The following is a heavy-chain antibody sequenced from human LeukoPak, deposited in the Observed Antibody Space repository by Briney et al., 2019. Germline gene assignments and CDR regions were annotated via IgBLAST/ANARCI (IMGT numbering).Heavy chain of an antibody. V-gene: IGHV3-21*01. J-gene: IGHJ4*02. D-gene: IGHD6-19*01. CDR2: ISGSTTYI. Sequence: GSLRLSCAASGFTFSSYTMSWVRQAPGKGLEWVSSISGSTTYIYYADSVRGRFTISRDNAKNSLYLQMNSLSAEDTAVYYGARGGSSSGWFGYWGQGTLVTVFS. CDR3: ARGGSSSGWFGY. CDR1: GFTFSSYT.